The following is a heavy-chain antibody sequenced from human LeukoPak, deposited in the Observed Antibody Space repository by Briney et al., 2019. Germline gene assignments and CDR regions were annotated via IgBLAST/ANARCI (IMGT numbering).Heavy chain of an antibody. Sequence: ASVKVSCKASGYTFTSYGISWVRQAPGQGLEWMGWISAYNGNTNYAQKLQGRVTMTTDTSTSTAYMELRSLRSDDTAVYYCARDWEDIVLMVYAIPGGYWGQGTLVTVSS. J-gene: IGHJ4*02. V-gene: IGHV1-18*01. CDR1: GYTFTSYG. CDR3: ARDWEDIVLMVYAIPGGY. D-gene: IGHD2-8*01. CDR2: ISAYNGNT.